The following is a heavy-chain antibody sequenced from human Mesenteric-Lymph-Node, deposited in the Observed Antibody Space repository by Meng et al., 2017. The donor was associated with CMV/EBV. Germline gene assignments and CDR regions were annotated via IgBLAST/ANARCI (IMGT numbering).Heavy chain of an antibody. CDR2: IYYSGST. V-gene: IGHV4-31*02. D-gene: IGHD3-22*01. CDR3: ASGYYYDSSGYHGGFDY. CDR1: SNSSGGYY. J-gene: IGHJ4*02. Sequence: SNSSGGYYWSWIRQHPGKGLEWIGYIYYSGSTYYNPSLKSRVTISVDTSKNQFSLRLSSVTAADTAVYYCASGYYYDSSGYHGGFDYWGQGTLVTVSS.